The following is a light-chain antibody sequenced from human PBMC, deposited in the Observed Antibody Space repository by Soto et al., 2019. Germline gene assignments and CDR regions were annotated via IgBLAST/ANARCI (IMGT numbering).Light chain of an antibody. CDR3: QQFNSYSWT. Sequence: DIQMTQSPSTLSASVGDRVTITCRASQSIKTLLAWYQQKPGKVPKLLIYDAFKLQSGVPSRFSGSGSGTEFTLTINTLQPDDFATYYCQQFNSYSWTFGQGTKVDIK. CDR2: DAF. CDR1: QSIKTL. V-gene: IGKV1-5*01. J-gene: IGKJ1*01.